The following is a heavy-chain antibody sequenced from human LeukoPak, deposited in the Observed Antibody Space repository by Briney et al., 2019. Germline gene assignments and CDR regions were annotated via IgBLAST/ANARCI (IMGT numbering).Heavy chain of an antibody. V-gene: IGHV3-33*01. CDR3: ARRSRDGIVVVPAAIEYGMDV. Sequence: GSLRLSCAASGFTFSSYGMHWVRQAPGKGLEWVAVIWYDGSNKYYADSVKGRFTISRDNSKNTLYLQMNSPRAEDTAVYYCARRSRDGIVVVPAAIEYGMDVWGQGTAVTVSS. CDR1: GFTFSSYG. D-gene: IGHD2-2*01. J-gene: IGHJ6*02. CDR2: IWYDGSNK.